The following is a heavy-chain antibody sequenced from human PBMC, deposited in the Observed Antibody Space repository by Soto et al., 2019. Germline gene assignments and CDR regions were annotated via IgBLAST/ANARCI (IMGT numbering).Heavy chain of an antibody. J-gene: IGHJ3*01. Sequence: EVQLLDSGGGLIQTGGSRRLACAASGLTFGNYAMSWGRQTPGKGLQWVAGNTGNGVNTYYADSVKGRFTISRDNSNVTVELQVSSLRVDDTAVYYCAKVPSTHIYFYKGSDVWVQGTTVTVTS. CDR1: GLTFGNYA. CDR3: AKVPSTHIYFYKGSDV. D-gene: IGHD1-20*01. V-gene: IGHV3-23*01. CDR2: NTGNGVNT.